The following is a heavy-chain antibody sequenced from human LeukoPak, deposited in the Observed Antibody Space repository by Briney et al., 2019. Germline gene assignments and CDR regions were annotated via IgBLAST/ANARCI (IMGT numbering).Heavy chain of an antibody. Sequence: SVKVSCKASGGTFSSYAISWVRQAPGQGLEWMGGIIPIFGTANYAQKFQGRVTITADESTSTAYMELSSLRSEDTAVYYCARDGIPYDILTGYYNDYYYGMDVRGQGTTVTVSS. CDR1: GGTFSSYA. CDR3: ARDGIPYDILTGYYNDYYYGMDV. V-gene: IGHV1-69*13. CDR2: IIPIFGTA. J-gene: IGHJ6*02. D-gene: IGHD3-9*01.